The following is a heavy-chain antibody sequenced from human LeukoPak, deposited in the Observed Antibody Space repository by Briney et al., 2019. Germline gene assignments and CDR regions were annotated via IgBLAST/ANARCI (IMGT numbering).Heavy chain of an antibody. CDR3: ARHGVVPEEGRTGYYYGMDV. D-gene: IGHD2-2*01. CDR2: IYYSGST. V-gene: IGHV4-59*08. CDR1: GGSISSYY. J-gene: IGHJ6*02. Sequence: PSETLSLTCTVSGGSISSYYWSWIRQPPGKGLEWIGYIYYSGSTNYNPSLKSRVTISVDTSKNQFSLKLSSVTAADTAVYYCARHGVVPEEGRTGYYYGMDVWGQGTTVTVSS.